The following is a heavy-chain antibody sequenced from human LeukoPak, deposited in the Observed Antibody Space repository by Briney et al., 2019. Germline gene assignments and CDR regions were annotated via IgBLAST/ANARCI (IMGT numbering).Heavy chain of an antibody. CDR1: GFIVSRNH. CDR2: IYSGGST. D-gene: IGHD6-25*01. Sequence: PGGSLRLSCAASGFIVSRNHMSWVRQAPGKGLEWVSVIYSGGSTYYADSVKGRFTISRDNSKNTLFLQMNSLRAEDTAVYYCAGIQQRQYYFDYWGQGTLVTVSS. J-gene: IGHJ4*02. V-gene: IGHV3-53*01. CDR3: AGIQQRQYYFDY.